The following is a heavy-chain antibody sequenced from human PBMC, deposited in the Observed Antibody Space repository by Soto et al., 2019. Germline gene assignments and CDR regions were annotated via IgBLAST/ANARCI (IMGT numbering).Heavy chain of an antibody. CDR2: ISGSGGST. CDR3: AKWGDIAARRGYYYYYGMDV. V-gene: IGHV3-23*04. Sequence: EVQLVESGGGLVKPGGSLRLSCAASGFTFSNAWMSWVRQAPGKGLEWVSAISGSGGSTYYADSVKGRFTISRDNSKNTLYLQMNSLRAEDTAVYYCAKWGDIAARRGYYYYYGMDVWGQGTTVTVSS. J-gene: IGHJ6*02. CDR1: GFTFSNAW. D-gene: IGHD6-6*01.